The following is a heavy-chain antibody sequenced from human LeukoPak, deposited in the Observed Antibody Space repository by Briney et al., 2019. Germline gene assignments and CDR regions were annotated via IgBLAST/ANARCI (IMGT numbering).Heavy chain of an antibody. CDR2: ISTYNANT. J-gene: IGHJ5*02. Sequence: ASVKVSCKTSGYTFTTDGISWVRQAPGQGLEWMGWISTYNANTKYAQKFQGRVAMTTDTSTSTAYMELRNLRFDDTAFYYCARVISSSWYHHYHWGQGTLVTVSS. CDR1: GYTFTTDG. V-gene: IGHV1-18*01. CDR3: ARVISSSWYHHYH. D-gene: IGHD6-13*01.